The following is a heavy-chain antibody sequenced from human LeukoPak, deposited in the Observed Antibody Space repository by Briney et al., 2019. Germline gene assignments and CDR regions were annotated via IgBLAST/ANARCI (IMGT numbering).Heavy chain of an antibody. CDR1: GYTFTSYD. Sequence: GVSVKVSCKASGYTFTSYDINWVRQATGQGLEWMGWMNPNVGNTGYAQKLQGRVIMTTNTSISTAYLELSSLRSEDTAVYYCARGKPGIAVNDHWGQGTLVTVSS. D-gene: IGHD6-19*01. CDR2: MNPNVGNT. V-gene: IGHV1-8*01. J-gene: IGHJ4*02. CDR3: ARGKPGIAVNDH.